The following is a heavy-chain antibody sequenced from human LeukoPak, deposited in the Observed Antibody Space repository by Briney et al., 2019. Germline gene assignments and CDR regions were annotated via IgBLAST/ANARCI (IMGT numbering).Heavy chain of an antibody. CDR1: GFTVSNNY. CDR3: AKLPSSGWLDY. V-gene: IGHV3-53*01. Sequence: GGSLRLSCAASGFTVSNNYMSWVRQAPGKGLEWVSAIYSGGNTYYADSVKGRFTISRDSSKNTLYLQMSNLRPEDTATYYCAKLPSSGWLDYWGQGTLVTVSS. D-gene: IGHD6-19*01. CDR2: IYSGGNT. J-gene: IGHJ4*02.